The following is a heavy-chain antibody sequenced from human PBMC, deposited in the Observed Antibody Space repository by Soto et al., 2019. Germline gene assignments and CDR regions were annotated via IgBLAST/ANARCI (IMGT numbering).Heavy chain of an antibody. CDR3: AKYGSGSYIYYYYYMDV. CDR2: ISGSGGST. Sequence: EVQLLESGGGLVQPGGSLRLSCAASGFTFSSYAMSWVRQAPGKGLEWVSAISGSGGSTYYADSVKGRFTISRDNSKNTLYLQMNSLRAEDTAVYYCAKYGSGSYIYYYYYMDVWGKGTTVTVSS. D-gene: IGHD3-10*01. CDR1: GFTFSSYA. J-gene: IGHJ6*03. V-gene: IGHV3-23*01.